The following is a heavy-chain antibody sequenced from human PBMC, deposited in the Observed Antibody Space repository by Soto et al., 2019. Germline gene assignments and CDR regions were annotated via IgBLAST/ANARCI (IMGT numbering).Heavy chain of an antibody. D-gene: IGHD3-3*01. Sequence: PSETLSLTCSVSGASISTQSWNWIRQAPGKGLEWIGYLYYSGTTNYNPSLKSRVTISADTSKNQVSLELTSVTAADTAVYFCARGLSWSHYFESWGQGILVTVSS. CDR3: ARGLSWSHYFES. CDR1: GASISTQS. V-gene: IGHV4-59*11. CDR2: LYYSGTT. J-gene: IGHJ4*02.